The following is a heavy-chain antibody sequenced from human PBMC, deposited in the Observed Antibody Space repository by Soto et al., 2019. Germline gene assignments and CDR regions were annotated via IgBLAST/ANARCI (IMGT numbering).Heavy chain of an antibody. Sequence: GASVKVSCKASGYTFTSYGISWVRQAPGQGLEWMGWISAYNGNTNYAQKLQGRVTMTTDTSTSTAYVELRSLRSDDTAVYYCARDSRLITMIVVVPMDVWGQGTTVTVSS. CDR2: ISAYNGNT. J-gene: IGHJ6*02. CDR3: ARDSRLITMIVVVPMDV. V-gene: IGHV1-18*01. CDR1: GYTFTSYG. D-gene: IGHD3-22*01.